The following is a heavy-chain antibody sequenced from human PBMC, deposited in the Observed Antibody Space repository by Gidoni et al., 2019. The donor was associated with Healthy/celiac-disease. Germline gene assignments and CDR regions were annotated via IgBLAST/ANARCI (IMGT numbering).Heavy chain of an antibody. Sequence: EVQLVESGGGLVKPGRSLRLSCTASGFTFGDYAMSWFRQAPGKGLEWVGFIRSKAYGGTTEYAASVKGRFTISRDDSKSIAYLQMNSLKTEDTAVYYCTRGRAYSSSWENFDYWGQGTLVTVSS. CDR3: TRGRAYSSSWENFDY. D-gene: IGHD6-13*01. CDR1: GFTFGDYA. V-gene: IGHV3-49*05. J-gene: IGHJ4*02. CDR2: IRSKAYGGTT.